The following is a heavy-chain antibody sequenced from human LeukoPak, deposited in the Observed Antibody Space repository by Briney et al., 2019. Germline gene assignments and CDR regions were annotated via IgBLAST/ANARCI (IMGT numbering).Heavy chain of an antibody. CDR1: GFTFSTYV. CDR2: SSSAEKNE. CDR3: ARQGGSLNYHFNYLDV. Sequence: GRSLRLSCAASGFTFSTYVVHWVRQAPGKGLEGVALSSSAEKNELYSTPVKGRFSISRDTSENALYLQMTRLRPEDTATYFCARQGGSLNYHFNYLDVWGRGTIVTVSS. D-gene: IGHD4-11*01. J-gene: IGHJ6*03. V-gene: IGHV3-30*10.